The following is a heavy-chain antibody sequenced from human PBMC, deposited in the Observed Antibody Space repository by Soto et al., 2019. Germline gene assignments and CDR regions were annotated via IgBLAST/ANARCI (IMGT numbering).Heavy chain of an antibody. CDR3: ARDGYCSGGSCYSVPVFDY. CDR2: IWYDGSNK. D-gene: IGHD2-15*01. V-gene: IGHV3-33*01. Sequence: GRSLRLACAASGFTFSSYGMHWVRQAPGKGLEWVAVIWYDGSNKYYADSVKGRFTISRDNSKNTLYLQMNSLRAEDTAVYYCARDGYCSGGSCYSVPVFDYRGQGTLVTVSS. CDR1: GFTFSSYG. J-gene: IGHJ4*02.